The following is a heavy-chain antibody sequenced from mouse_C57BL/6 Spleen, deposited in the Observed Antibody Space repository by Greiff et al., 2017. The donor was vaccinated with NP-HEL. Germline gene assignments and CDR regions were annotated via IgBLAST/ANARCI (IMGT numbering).Heavy chain of an antibody. Sequence: VQLKQSGPELVKPGASVKISCKASGYSFTDYNMNWVKQSNGKSLEWIGVINPNYGTTSYNQKFKGKATLTVDQSSSTAYMQLNSLTSEDSAVYYCAKDYGSSLYYYAMDYWGQGTSVTVSS. J-gene: IGHJ4*01. D-gene: IGHD1-1*01. CDR3: AKDYGSSLYYYAMDY. CDR1: GYSFTDYN. CDR2: INPNYGTT. V-gene: IGHV1-39*01.